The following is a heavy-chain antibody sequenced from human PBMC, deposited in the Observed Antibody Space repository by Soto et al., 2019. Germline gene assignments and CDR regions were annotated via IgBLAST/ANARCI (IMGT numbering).Heavy chain of an antibody. Sequence: QVQLVQSGPEVKKPGSSVKVSCKASADTFNTYSVSWLRQAPGQRLEWMGGITPVLGTADYAQRFEGRLTITAGAYTRTIYLELSSLRSDDTAVYYCARGLEGTTVTTWSAPWGQGALVTVSS. V-gene: IGHV1-69*01. J-gene: IGHJ5*02. CDR2: ITPVLGTA. CDR3: ARGLEGTTVTTWSAP. CDR1: ADTFNTYS. D-gene: IGHD4-17*01.